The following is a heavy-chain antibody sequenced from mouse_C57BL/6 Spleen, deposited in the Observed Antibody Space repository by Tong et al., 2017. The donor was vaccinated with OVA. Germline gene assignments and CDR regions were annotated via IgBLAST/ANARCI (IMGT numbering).Heavy chain of an antibody. D-gene: IGHD1-1*01. J-gene: IGHJ1*03. V-gene: IGHV1-9*01. CDR2: ILPGSGST. Sequence: VQLQESGAELMKPGASVKLSCKATGYTFTGYWIEWVKQRPGHGLEWIGEILPGSGSTNYNEKFKGKATFTADTSSNTAYMQLSSLTSEDTAIYYCARWGDYGSSYGWYFDVWGTGTTVTVSS. CDR3: ARWGDYGSSYGWYFDV. CDR1: GYTFTGYW.